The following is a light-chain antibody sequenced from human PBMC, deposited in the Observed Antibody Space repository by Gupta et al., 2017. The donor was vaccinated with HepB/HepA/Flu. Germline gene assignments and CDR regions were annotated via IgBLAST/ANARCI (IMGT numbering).Light chain of an antibody. Sequence: QSALTQPASVSGSHGQSITISCTGTSSDVGGYNYVSWYQQHPGKAPKLMIYDVSNRPSGVSNRFSGSKSGNTASLTISGLQAEDEADYYCSSYTSSSLGWVFGTGTKVTVL. V-gene: IGLV2-14*01. CDR3: SSYTSSSLGWV. CDR2: DVS. CDR1: SSDVGGYNY. J-gene: IGLJ1*01.